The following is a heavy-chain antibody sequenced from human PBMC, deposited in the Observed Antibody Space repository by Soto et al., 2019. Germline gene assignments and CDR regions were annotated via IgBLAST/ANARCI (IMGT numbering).Heavy chain of an antibody. Sequence: ASVQVSCKASGGTFSSYAISWVRQAPGQGLEWMGGIIPIFGTANYAQKFQGRVTITADESTSTAYMELSSLRSEDRAVYYCARATPQIYCSSTSCYRGYFDSWGQGTLVTVSS. V-gene: IGHV1-69*13. D-gene: IGHD2-2*01. CDR1: GGTFSSYA. J-gene: IGHJ4*02. CDR2: IIPIFGTA. CDR3: ARATPQIYCSSTSCYRGYFDS.